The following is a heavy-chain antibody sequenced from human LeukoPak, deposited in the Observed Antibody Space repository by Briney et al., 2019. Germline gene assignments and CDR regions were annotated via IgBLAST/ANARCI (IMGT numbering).Heavy chain of an antibody. D-gene: IGHD3-10*01. CDR2: INHSGNT. CDR1: GGSFSGYS. V-gene: IGHV4-34*01. Sequence: SETLSLTCAVYGGSFSGYSWSWIRQPPGKGLEWIGEINHSGNTNYNPSLKSRVTISVDTSKNQFSLKLSSVTAADTAVYYCVRQYLTYYYGSGTFDPWGQGTLVTVSS. J-gene: IGHJ5*02. CDR3: VRQYLTYYYGSGTFDP.